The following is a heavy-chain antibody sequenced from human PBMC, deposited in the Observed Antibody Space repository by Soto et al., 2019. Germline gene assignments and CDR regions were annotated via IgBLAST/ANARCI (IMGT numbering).Heavy chain of an antibody. CDR2: IWYDGSNK. CDR3: ARISTEYSSSRYYDY. D-gene: IGHD6-13*01. V-gene: IGHV3-33*01. J-gene: IGHJ4*02. CDR1: GFTFSSYG. Sequence: GGSLRLSCAASGFTFSSYGMHWVRQAPGKGLEWVAVIWYDGSNKYYADSVKGRFTISRDNSKNTLYLQMNSLRAEDTAVYYCARISTEYSSSRYYDYWGQGTLVTVSS.